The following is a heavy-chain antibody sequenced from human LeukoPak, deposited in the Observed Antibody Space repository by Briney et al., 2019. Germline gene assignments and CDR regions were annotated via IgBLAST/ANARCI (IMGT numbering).Heavy chain of an antibody. Sequence: SETLSLTCTVSGGSINSYYWSWIRQPPGRGLEWIGYIYYSGSTNYNPSLKSRVTISVDTSKNQFSLKLSSVTAADTAVYYCASWCSSTSCYPNYWGQGTLVTVSS. J-gene: IGHJ4*02. D-gene: IGHD2-2*01. CDR2: IYYSGST. CDR1: GGSINSYY. CDR3: ASWCSSTSCYPNY. V-gene: IGHV4-59*01.